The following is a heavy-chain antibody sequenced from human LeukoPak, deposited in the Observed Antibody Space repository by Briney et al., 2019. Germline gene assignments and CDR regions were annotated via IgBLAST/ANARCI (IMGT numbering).Heavy chain of an antibody. CDR1: GFTFSSYA. V-gene: IGHV3-23*01. CDR2: ISGSGGST. D-gene: IGHD3-3*01. CDR3: ARTYDFWSGGYFDY. J-gene: IGHJ4*02. Sequence: PGGSLRLSCAASGFTFSSYAMSWVRQAPGKGLEWVSAISGSGGSTYYADSVKGRFTISRDNSKNTLYLQMNSQRAEDTAVYYCARTYDFWSGGYFDYWGQGTLVTVSS.